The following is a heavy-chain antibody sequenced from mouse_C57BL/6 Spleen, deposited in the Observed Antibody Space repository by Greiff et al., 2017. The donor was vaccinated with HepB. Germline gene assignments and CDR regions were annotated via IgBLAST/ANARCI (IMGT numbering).Heavy chain of an antibody. CDR2: NYPGDGDT. CDR1: GYAFSSSW. CDR3: ARHSFYAMDY. J-gene: IGHJ4*01. Sequence: VQVVESGPELVKPGASVKISCKASGYAFSSSWMNWVKQRPGKGLEWIGRNYPGDGDTNYNGKFKGKATLTADKSSSTAYMQLSSLTSEDSAVYFCARHSFYAMDYWGQGTSVTVSS. V-gene: IGHV1-82*01.